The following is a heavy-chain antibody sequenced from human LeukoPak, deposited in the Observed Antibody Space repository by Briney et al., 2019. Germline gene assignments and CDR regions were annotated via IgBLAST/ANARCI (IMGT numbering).Heavy chain of an antibody. V-gene: IGHV4-39*07. Sequence: KTSETLSLTCTVSGGSISSSSYYWGWIRQPPGKGLEWIGSIYYSGSTYYNPSLKSRVTISVDTSKNQFSLKLSSVTAADTAVYYCARVLLAAAAHWGQGTLVTVSS. CDR3: ARVLLAAAAH. J-gene: IGHJ4*02. D-gene: IGHD6-13*01. CDR2: IYYSGST. CDR1: GGSISSSSYY.